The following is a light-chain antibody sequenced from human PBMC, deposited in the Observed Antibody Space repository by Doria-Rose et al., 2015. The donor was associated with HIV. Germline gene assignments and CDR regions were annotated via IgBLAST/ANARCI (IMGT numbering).Light chain of an antibody. J-gene: IGKJ1*01. CDR1: QSFSSTY. Sequence: DIVLTQSPGTLSLSPGERATLSCRASQSFSSTYLAWYQQKPGQAPSLLIYDGSTRATGIPDRFSARGSGTDFTLTINRLEPEDFALYYCHQYGTSWTFGQGTKVEI. V-gene: IGKV3-20*01. CDR3: HQYGTSWT. CDR2: DGS.